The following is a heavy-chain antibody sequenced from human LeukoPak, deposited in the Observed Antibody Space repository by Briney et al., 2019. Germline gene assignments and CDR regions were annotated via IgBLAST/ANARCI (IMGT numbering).Heavy chain of an antibody. CDR1: GFTFSSYS. J-gene: IGHJ4*02. V-gene: IGHV3-21*01. CDR3: ARVRESDIVVVPAATHFDY. CDR2: ISSSSSYI. Sequence: GGSLRLSCAASGFTFSSYSMNWVRQAPGKGLEWVSSISSSSSYICYADSVKGRFTISRDNAKNSLYLQMNSLRAEDTAVYYCARVRESDIVVVPAATHFDYWGQGTLVTVSS. D-gene: IGHD2-2*01.